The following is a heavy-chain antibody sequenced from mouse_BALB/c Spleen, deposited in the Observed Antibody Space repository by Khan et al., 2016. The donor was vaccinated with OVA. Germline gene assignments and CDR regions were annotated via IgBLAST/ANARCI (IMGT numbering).Heavy chain of an antibody. V-gene: IGHV5-6*01. CDR1: GFTFSTYG. J-gene: IGHJ3*01. CDR2: VSTGGSYT. Sequence: EVKVVESGGDLVKPGGSLKLSCAASGFTFSTYGMSWVRQTPDKRLEWVATVSTGGSYTYYPDSVKGRFTISRDNAKNTLYLHMSGLKSEDTAMLYCTGLAYYYDREGFAYWGQGTLVTVSA. D-gene: IGHD1-1*01. CDR3: TGLAYYYDREGFAY.